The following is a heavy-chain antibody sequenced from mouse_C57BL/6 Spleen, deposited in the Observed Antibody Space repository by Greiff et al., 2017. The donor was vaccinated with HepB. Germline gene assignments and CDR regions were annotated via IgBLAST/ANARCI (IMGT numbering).Heavy chain of an antibody. CDR1: GYTFTDYN. V-gene: IGHV1-18*01. J-gene: IGHJ1*03. CDR2: INPNNGGT. Sequence: VQLQQSGPELVKPGASVKIPCKASGYTFTDYNMDWVKQSHGKSLEWIGDINPNNGGTIYNQKFKGKATLTVDKSSSTAYMELRSLTSEDTAVYYCARFGPRYFDVWGTGTTVTVSS. CDR3: ARFGPRYFDV.